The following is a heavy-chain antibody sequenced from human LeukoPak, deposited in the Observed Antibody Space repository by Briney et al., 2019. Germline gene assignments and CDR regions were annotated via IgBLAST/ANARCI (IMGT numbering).Heavy chain of an antibody. Sequence: PSETLSLTCTVSGYSINSGYYWGWIRQPPGKGLEWIGSIYHSGSTYYNPSLKSRVTISVDTSKNQFSLKLSSVTAADTAVYYCARAELGSQLWVGGDFDYWGQGTLVTVSS. CDR2: IYHSGST. J-gene: IGHJ4*02. CDR3: ARAELGSQLWVGGDFDY. CDR1: GYSINSGYY. V-gene: IGHV4-38-2*02. D-gene: IGHD5-18*01.